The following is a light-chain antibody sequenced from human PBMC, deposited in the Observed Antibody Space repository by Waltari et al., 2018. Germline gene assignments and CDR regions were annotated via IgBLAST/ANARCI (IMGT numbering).Light chain of an antibody. CDR2: LNSDGSH. V-gene: IGLV4-69*01. CDR1: SGHTTYA. Sequence: QVVLTQSPSASASLGASVKLTCTLSSGHTTYAIAWHQKQPEKGPRFLMNLNSDGSHNKDDGIPVRFSGSSSGAERYLIISMLQSEEAADYYCQAWGTGIPKVFGSGTKVTVL. CDR3: QAWGTGIPKV. J-gene: IGLJ6*01.